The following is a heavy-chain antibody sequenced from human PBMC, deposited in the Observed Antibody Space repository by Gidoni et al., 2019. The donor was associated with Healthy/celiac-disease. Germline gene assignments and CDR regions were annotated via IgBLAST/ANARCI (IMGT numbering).Heavy chain of an antibody. CDR2: INPNSGGP. CDR1: GYSFTGYS. CDR3: ARDHPLDRYMDV. J-gene: IGHJ6*03. Sequence: QVQLVQSVAEVKKPGASVNVCCRASGYSFTGYSMHWVRQPPGQGLEWMGRINPNSGGPNYAQQFQGRVTTTSDTSISTAFMQLSRLSSDDTAVYYCARDHPLDRYMDVWGKGTTVTVSS. V-gene: IGHV1-2*06.